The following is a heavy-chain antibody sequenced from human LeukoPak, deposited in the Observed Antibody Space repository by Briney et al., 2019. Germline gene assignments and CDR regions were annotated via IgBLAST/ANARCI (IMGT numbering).Heavy chain of an antibody. CDR2: IYSGGTT. D-gene: IGHD3-10*01. Sequence: GGSLRLSCAVSGFTVSSNYMSWVRQAPGRGLEWVSLIYSGGTTYYADSVKGRFTISRDNAKNSLYLQMNSLRAEDTAVYYCARDMVRGVISSYYFDYWGQGTLVTVSS. V-gene: IGHV3-66*01. CDR1: GFTVSSNY. CDR3: ARDMVRGVISSYYFDY. J-gene: IGHJ4*02.